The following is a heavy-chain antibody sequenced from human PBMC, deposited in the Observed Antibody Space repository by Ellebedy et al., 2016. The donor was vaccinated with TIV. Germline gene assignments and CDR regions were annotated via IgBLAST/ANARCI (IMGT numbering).Heavy chain of an antibody. J-gene: IGHJ4*02. CDR3: ARGGSGPFDN. D-gene: IGHD3-10*01. CDR1: GFTFSSYW. CDR2: IKQDGSEK. V-gene: IGHV3-7*01. Sequence: PGGSLRLSCAASGFTFSSYWMSWLRQAPGKGLEWVANIKQDGSEKYYVASVRGRFTISRDNANNSLYLQMDSLRVEDTAVYYCARGGSGPFDNWGRGTLVTVSS.